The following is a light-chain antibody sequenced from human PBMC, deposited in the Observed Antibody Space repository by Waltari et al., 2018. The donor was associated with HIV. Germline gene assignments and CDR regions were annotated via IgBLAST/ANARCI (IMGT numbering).Light chain of an antibody. J-gene: IGKJ4*01. CDR2: WAS. V-gene: IGKV4-1*01. Sequence: DIVMPQSPDSLAVALGERATIKCKSSHSLLYGSNNKRYLAWYQQKPGQPPKLLIYWASTRESGVPDRFSGSGSGTDFTLTISSLQAEDVAVYYCQQYYSTPLTFGGGTKVEIK. CDR1: HSLLYGSNNKRY. CDR3: QQYYSTPLT.